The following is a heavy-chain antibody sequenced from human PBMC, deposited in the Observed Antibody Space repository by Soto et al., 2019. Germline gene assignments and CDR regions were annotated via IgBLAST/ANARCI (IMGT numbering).Heavy chain of an antibody. V-gene: IGHV3-15*07. Sequence: GGSLRLSCAASGFIFSNAWINWVRQVPGKGLEWVGRIKSKINGGTADYAAPVQGRFAVSRDNAKNSLFLQMNSLRDEDTAVYYCARRYDYGDYWGRGTLVTVSS. CDR3: ARRYDYGDY. J-gene: IGHJ4*01. CDR2: IKSKINGGTA. D-gene: IGHD2-15*01. CDR1: GFIFSNAW.